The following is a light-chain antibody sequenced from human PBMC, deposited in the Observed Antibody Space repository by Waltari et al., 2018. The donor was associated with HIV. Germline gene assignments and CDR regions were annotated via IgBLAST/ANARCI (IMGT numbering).Light chain of an antibody. CDR2: RDN. CDR3: AAWDDTLSGWV. Sequence: QSVLTQPPSASGTPGQRVTISCSGSSAHIGNTVYWYQQLPGAAPKVVIYRDNQRPSGVPDRFSGSRSGTSASLDVSGLRSEDEATYFCAAWDDTLSGWVFGGGTKLTVL. V-gene: IGLV1-47*01. CDR1: SAHIGNT. J-gene: IGLJ3*02.